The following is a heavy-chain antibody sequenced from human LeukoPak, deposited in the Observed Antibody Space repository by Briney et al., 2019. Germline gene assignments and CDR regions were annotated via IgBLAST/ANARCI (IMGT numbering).Heavy chain of an antibody. Sequence: GRSLRLSCAASGFTFDDYAMHWVRQAPGKGLEWVSGISWNSGSIGYADSVKGRFTISRDNAKNSLYLQMNSLRAEDTALYYCAKSSRYCGGDCYYYGMDVWGKGTTVTVSS. CDR2: ISWNSGSI. CDR3: AKSSRYCGGDCYYYGMDV. J-gene: IGHJ6*04. D-gene: IGHD2-21*01. CDR1: GFTFDDYA. V-gene: IGHV3-9*01.